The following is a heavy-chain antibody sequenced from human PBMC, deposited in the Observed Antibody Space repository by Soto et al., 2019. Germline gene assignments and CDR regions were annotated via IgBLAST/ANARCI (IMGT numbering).Heavy chain of an antibody. CDR2: IWYDGSNK. J-gene: IGHJ4*02. V-gene: IGHV3-33*01. Sequence: QEHLLESGGGVVQPGTSLRLSCAASGSIFRGYGMHWVRQAPGKGLEWVAVIWYDGSNKYYADSVKGRFTISRDNSKNMLYIQMDSLRAEDTAVYYCARDGIGGTVFRGFCDYWGQGTLVTISS. D-gene: IGHD1-7*01. CDR3: ARDGIGGTVFRGFCDY. CDR1: GSIFRGYG.